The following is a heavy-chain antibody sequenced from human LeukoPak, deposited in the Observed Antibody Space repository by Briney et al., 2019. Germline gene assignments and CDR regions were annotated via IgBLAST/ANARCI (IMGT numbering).Heavy chain of an antibody. J-gene: IGHJ4*02. Sequence: GATVKVSCKASGYTFTSYDINWVRQATGQGLEWMGWMNPNSGNTGYAQTFQGRVTMTRNTSISTAYMELSSLRSGDTAVYYCARALNGITGTTHYFDYWGQGTLVTVSS. D-gene: IGHD1-7*01. CDR2: MNPNSGNT. V-gene: IGHV1-8*01. CDR1: GYTFTSYD. CDR3: ARALNGITGTTHYFDY.